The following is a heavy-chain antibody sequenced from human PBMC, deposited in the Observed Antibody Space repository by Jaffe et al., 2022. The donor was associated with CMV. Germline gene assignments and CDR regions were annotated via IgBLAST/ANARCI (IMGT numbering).Heavy chain of an antibody. D-gene: IGHD3-22*01. CDR3: ARTTDPIVVVTLGYWFDP. CDR1: GYSFTSYW. J-gene: IGHJ5*02. V-gene: IGHV5-10-1*03. Sequence: EVQLVQSGAEVKKPGESLRISCKGSGYSFTSYWISWVRQMPGKGLEWMGRIDPSDSYTNYSPSFQGHVTISADKSISTAYLQWSSLKASDTAMYYCARTTDPIVVVTLGYWFDPWGQGTLVTVSS. CDR2: IDPSDSYT.